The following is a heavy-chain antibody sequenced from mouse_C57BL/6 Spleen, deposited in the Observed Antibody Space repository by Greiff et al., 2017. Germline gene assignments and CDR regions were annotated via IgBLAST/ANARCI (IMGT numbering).Heavy chain of an antibody. V-gene: IGHV1-22*01. CDR3: AREDYGSSSFAY. J-gene: IGHJ3*01. Sequence: EVQLQQSGPELVKPGASVKMSCKASGYTFTDYNMHWVKQSHGKSLEWIGYINPNNGGTSYNQKFKGKATLTVNKSSSTAYMGLRSLTSEDSAVYYCAREDYGSSSFAYWGQGTLVTVSA. CDR1: GYTFTDYN. CDR2: INPNNGGT. D-gene: IGHD1-1*01.